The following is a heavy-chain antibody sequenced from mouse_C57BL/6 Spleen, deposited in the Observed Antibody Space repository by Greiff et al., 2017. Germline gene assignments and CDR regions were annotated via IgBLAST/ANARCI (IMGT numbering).Heavy chain of an antibody. J-gene: IGHJ2*01. V-gene: IGHV1-55*01. CDR1: GYTFTSYW. CDR2: IYPGSGST. Sequence: VQLQQPGAELVKPGASVKMSCKASGYTFTSYWITWVKQRPGQGLEWIGDIYPGSGSTNSNEKFKSKATLTVDTSSSTAYMQLSSLTYEDSAVYYCARGGKNYFVYWGQSATLTVSS. CDR3: ARGGKNYFVY.